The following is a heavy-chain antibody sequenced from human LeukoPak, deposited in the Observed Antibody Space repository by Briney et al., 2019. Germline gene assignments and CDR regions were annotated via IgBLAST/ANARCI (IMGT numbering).Heavy chain of an antibody. CDR2: INHSGRT. CDR1: GGSFSGYY. CDR3: ARTPSYYYDSSGYYLLPERRYYFDY. Sequence: SETLSLTCAVYGGSFSGYYWSWIRQPPGKGLEWIGEINHSGRTNYNPSLKSRVTISVDTSKNQFSLKLSSVTAADTAVYYCARTPSYYYDSSGYYLLPERRYYFDYWGQGTLVTVSS. D-gene: IGHD3-22*01. J-gene: IGHJ4*02. V-gene: IGHV4-34*01.